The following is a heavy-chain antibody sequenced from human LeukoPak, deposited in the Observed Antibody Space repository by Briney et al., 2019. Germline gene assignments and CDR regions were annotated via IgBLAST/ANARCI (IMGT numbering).Heavy chain of an antibody. CDR2: ISDSGSTI. V-gene: IGHV3-11*01. CDR1: GFSFSDYY. CDR3: VRDPWGSRGY. J-gene: IGHJ4*02. Sequence: GGSLRLSRAASGFSFSDYYMSWIRQAPGKGPEWVSHISDSGSTINYADSVKGRFTISRDNTKKSLFLQMNSLRAEDTAVYYCVRDPWGSRGYWGQGTLVTVSS. D-gene: IGHD2-2*01.